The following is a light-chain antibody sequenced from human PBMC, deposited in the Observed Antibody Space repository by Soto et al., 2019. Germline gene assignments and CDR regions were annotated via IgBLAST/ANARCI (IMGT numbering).Light chain of an antibody. CDR3: QQYNNWRT. J-gene: IGKJ1*01. CDR1: QSVSSN. V-gene: IGKV3-15*01. CDR2: GAS. Sequence: EIVMTQSPATLSVSPGERATLSCRSSQSVSSNLAWYQQKPGQAPRLLIYGASTWATGIPASFSGSGSGTEFTRTISSLQSEDFAIYYCQQYNNWRTFGQGTKVEIK.